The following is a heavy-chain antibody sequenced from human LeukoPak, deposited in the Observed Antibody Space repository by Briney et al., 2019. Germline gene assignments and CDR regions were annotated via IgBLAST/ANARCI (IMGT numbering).Heavy chain of an antibody. CDR1: GFTFSSYS. D-gene: IGHD4-17*01. Sequence: GGSLRLSCAASGFTFSSYSMNWVRQAPGKGLEWVSSISSSSSYIYYADSVKGRFTISRDNAKNSLYLQMNSLRAEDTAVYYCARVEADGDYAGVDYWGQGTLVTVSS. CDR3: ARVEADGDYAGVDY. V-gene: IGHV3-21*01. J-gene: IGHJ4*02. CDR2: ISSSSSYI.